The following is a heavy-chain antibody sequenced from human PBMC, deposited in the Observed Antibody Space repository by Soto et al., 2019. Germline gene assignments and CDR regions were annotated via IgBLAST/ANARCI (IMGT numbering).Heavy chain of an antibody. CDR3: AKRDSSGGYYFDC. Sequence: EVQLLESGGGLVQSGGSLRLSCAASGFTFSSYAMSWVRQAPGKGLQWLSTFSKHGDTTYYADSVKGRFTISRDNSKNTLYLQMNGLRAEDTAMYYCAKRDSSGGYYFDCWGQGTLVTVSS. D-gene: IGHD6-19*01. CDR1: GFTFSSYA. V-gene: IGHV3-23*01. CDR2: FSKHGDTT. J-gene: IGHJ4*02.